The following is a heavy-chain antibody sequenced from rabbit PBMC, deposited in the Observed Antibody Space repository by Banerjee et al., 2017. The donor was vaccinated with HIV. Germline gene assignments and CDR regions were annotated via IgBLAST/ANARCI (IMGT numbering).Heavy chain of an antibody. D-gene: IGHD4-2*01. Sequence: QQQLVESGGDLVKPEGSLTLTCTASGFSFSNKYVMCWVRQAPGKGLEWIACINTSSGNTVYATWAKGRFTISRTSATTVALQMTSLTAADTAAYFCARDSAGREGFNLWGQGTLVTVS. CDR1: GFSFSNKYV. V-gene: IGHV1S45*01. CDR3: ARDSAGREGFNL. CDR2: INTSSGNT. J-gene: IGHJ4*01.